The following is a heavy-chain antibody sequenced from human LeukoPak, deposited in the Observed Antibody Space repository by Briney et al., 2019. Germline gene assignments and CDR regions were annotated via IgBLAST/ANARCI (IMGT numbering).Heavy chain of an antibody. J-gene: IGHJ4*02. CDR2: ISGSGGST. CDR3: AKVAGYSYVGVYYFDY. D-gene: IGHD5-18*01. V-gene: IGHV3-23*01. Sequence: GGSLRLSCAASEFTFSTYAMNWVRQAPGKGLEWVSAISGSGGSTYYADSVKGRFTISRDNSKNTLYLQMNSLRAEDAAVYYCAKVAGYSYVGVYYFDYWGQGTLVTVSS. CDR1: EFTFSTYA.